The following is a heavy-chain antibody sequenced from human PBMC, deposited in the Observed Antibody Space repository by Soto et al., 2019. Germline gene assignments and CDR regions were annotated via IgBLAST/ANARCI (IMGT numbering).Heavy chain of an antibody. CDR1: GYTFTSYA. J-gene: IGHJ6*02. Sequence: QVQLVQSGAEEKKPGASVKVSCKASGYTFTSYAMHWVRQAPGQRLEWMGWINAGNGNTKYSQKFQGRVTITRDTSASRGYMELRSQRSANKAVDYCASPQPYGDFPYFYYYGMDVWGQGTTVTVSS. D-gene: IGHD4-17*01. V-gene: IGHV1-3*05. CDR3: ASPQPYGDFPYFYYYGMDV. CDR2: INAGNGNT.